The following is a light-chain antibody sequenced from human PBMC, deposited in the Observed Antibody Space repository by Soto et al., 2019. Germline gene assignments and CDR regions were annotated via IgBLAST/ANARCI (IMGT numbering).Light chain of an antibody. CDR3: QHYGSLPRT. V-gene: IGKV3-20*01. CDR1: QSVTTTY. CDR2: NID. J-gene: IGKJ2*02. Sequence: EIVLTQSPGTLSLPPGERATLSCRASQSVTTTYLAWYQQKPGQAPRLLIYNIDSRAAGIPDRFSGSGSGTDFTLSINRLEPEDFAVYYCQHYGSLPRTFGQGTKVEI.